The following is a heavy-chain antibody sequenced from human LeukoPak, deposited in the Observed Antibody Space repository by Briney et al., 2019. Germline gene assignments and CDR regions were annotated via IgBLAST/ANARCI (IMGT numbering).Heavy chain of an antibody. Sequence: GESLKISCKGSGYSFNSYWIGWVRQMPGKGLEWMGMIYPGDSDTRYSPSFQGQVTISADKYITTAYLHWSSLKASDTAMYYCARRPPGVRATNYCHGMDVWGQGTTVTVSS. CDR1: GYSFNSYW. V-gene: IGHV5-51*01. J-gene: IGHJ6*02. D-gene: IGHD3-10*01. CDR2: IYPGDSDT. CDR3: ARRPPGVRATNYCHGMDV.